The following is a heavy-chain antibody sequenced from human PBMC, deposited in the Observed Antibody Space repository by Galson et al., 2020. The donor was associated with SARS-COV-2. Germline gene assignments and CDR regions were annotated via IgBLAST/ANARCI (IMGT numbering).Heavy chain of an antibody. CDR3: ARDPIFGLVTRGAFDI. Sequence: GGSPRLSCAASGFTFRSYSMNWVRQAPGKGLEWVSYISISSSTIYYADSVKGRFTISRDNAKNLLYLQMNSLRAEDTAVYYCARDPIFGLVTRGAFDIWGQGTMVTVSS. CDR1: GFTFRSYS. V-gene: IGHV3-48*04. CDR2: ISISSSTI. J-gene: IGHJ3*02. D-gene: IGHD3-3*01.